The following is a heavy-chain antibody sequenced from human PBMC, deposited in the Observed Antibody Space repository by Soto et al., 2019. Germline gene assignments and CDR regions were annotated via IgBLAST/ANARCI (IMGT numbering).Heavy chain of an antibody. J-gene: IGHJ5*02. Sequence: QVQLVQSGAEVKRPGTSMKVSCKASGYIFTSYYIHWVRQVPGQGLEWMGWINPNTGGTNYAQRFEGRVTMTRDTFISTAYIELSRLTSDDTAIYFCARVRPRREFDPWGQGTLVTVSS. CDR1: GYIFTSYY. CDR2: INPNTGGT. V-gene: IGHV1-2*02. CDR3: ARVRPRREFDP.